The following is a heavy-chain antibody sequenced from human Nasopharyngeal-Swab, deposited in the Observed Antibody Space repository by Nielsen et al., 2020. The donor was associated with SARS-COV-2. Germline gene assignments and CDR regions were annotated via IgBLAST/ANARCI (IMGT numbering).Heavy chain of an antibody. CDR2: IYTSGST. CDR3: ACSGWYDGYYYYMDV. CDR1: GVSISSGSYY. J-gene: IGHJ6*03. D-gene: IGHD6-19*01. Sequence: SETLSLTCTVSGVSISSGSYYWSWIRQPAGKGLEWIGRIYTSGSTNYNPSLKSRVTISVDTSKNQFSLKLSSVTAADTAVYYCACSGWYDGYYYYMDVWGKGTTVTVSS. V-gene: IGHV4-61*02.